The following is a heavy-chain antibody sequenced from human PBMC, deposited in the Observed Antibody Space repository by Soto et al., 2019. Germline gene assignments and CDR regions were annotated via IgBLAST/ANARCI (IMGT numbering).Heavy chain of an antibody. CDR3: ARKAAAGSFDY. Sequence: QVLLVESGGGVVQPGRSLRLSCAASGFTFSSYGMHWVRQAPGKGLEWVAVIWYDGSNKYYADSVKGRFTISRDNSKNTLHLQMNSLRAEDTAVYYCARKAAAGSFDYWGQGTLVTVSS. V-gene: IGHV3-33*01. J-gene: IGHJ4*02. D-gene: IGHD6-13*01. CDR2: IWYDGSNK. CDR1: GFTFSSYG.